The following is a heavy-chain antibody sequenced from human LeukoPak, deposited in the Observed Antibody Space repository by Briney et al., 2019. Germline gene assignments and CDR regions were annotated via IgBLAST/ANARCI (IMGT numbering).Heavy chain of an antibody. Sequence: GGSLRLSCAASGFTFSSYEMNWVRRAPGKGLEWVSYISSSGSTIYYADSVKGRFTISRDNAKNSLYLQMNSLRAEDTAVYYCARDLGQWLVRGWFDPWGQGTLVTVSS. V-gene: IGHV3-48*03. CDR1: GFTFSSYE. D-gene: IGHD6-19*01. CDR2: ISSSGSTI. CDR3: ARDLGQWLVRGWFDP. J-gene: IGHJ5*02.